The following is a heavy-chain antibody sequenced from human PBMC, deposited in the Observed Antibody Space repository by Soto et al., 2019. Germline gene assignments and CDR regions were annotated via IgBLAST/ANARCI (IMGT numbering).Heavy chain of an antibody. D-gene: IGHD1-7*01. CDR3: ARVPNWNYGGYNWFDP. Sequence: SVKVSCKVSGGTFSSYAISWVRQAPGQGLEWMGGIIPIFGTANYAQKFQGRVTITADKSTSTAYMELSSLRSEDTAVYYCARVPNWNYGGYNWFDPWGQGTLVTVSS. J-gene: IGHJ5*02. CDR2: IIPIFGTA. V-gene: IGHV1-69*06. CDR1: GGTFSSYA.